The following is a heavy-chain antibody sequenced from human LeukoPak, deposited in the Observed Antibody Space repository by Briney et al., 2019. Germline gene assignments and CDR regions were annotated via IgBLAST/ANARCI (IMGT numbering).Heavy chain of an antibody. CDR3: TLPRVYYYYGMDV. J-gene: IGHJ6*04. CDR2: IRSKAYGGTT. Sequence: GRSLRLSCAASGFTFSNYGMHWVRQAPGKGLEWVGFIRSKAYGGTTEYAASVKGRFTISRDDSKSIAYLQMNSLKTEDTAVYYCTLPRVYYYYGMDVWGKGTTVTVSS. CDR1: GFTFSNYG. V-gene: IGHV3-49*04.